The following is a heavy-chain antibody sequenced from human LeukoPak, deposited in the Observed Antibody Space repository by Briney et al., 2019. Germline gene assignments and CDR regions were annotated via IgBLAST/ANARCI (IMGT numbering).Heavy chain of an antibody. V-gene: IGHV3-15*01. J-gene: IGHJ4*02. CDR2: IKSKVDGGTT. Sequence: GGSLRLSCAASGFTFTNSYMTWVRQAPGKGLEWVGRIKSKVDGGTTDYGAPVKARFSISRDDSKNTVYLQMNSLRTEDTAVYYCTTDAGYSSRWYNYWGQGTLVTVAS. CDR1: GFTFTNSY. CDR3: TTDAGYSSRWYNY. D-gene: IGHD6-13*01.